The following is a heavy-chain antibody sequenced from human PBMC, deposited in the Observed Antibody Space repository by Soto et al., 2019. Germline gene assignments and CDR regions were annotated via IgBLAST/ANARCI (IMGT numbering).Heavy chain of an antibody. CDR3: ARGGNYLEY. D-gene: IGHD6-25*01. J-gene: IGHJ4*02. CDR1: GYNFINHW. Sequence: PGESLKISCKGSGYNFINHWIAWVRQKPGKGLEWLGADYGGDSDRRHNPTFQGQITMSVDKSSNTAYLQWSRLNASDTAMYYCARGGNYLEYWGQGVLVTVSS. V-gene: IGHV5-51*01. CDR2: DYGGDSDR.